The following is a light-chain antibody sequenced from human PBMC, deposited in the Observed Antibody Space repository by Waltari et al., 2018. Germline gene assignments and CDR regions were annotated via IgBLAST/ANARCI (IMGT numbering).Light chain of an antibody. CDR2: AVR. J-gene: IGLJ1*01. CDR1: SSDVGGYNY. CDR3: SSHTSSGTAV. V-gene: IGLV2-14*01. Sequence: QSALTQPASVSGSPGQSITISCTGTSSDVGGYNYVSWYQQHPGKAPKVIIHAVRNRPSRVSARFSGSKSGNTASLTISGLQAEDEADYYCSSHTSSGTAVFGTGTKVTVL.